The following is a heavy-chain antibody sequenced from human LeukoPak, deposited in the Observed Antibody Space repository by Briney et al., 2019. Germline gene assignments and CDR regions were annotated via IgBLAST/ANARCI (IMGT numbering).Heavy chain of an antibody. V-gene: IGHV3-30*02. D-gene: IGHD1-14*01. J-gene: IGHJ4*02. CDR1: GFTFSSYG. CDR2: IWYGGSNK. Sequence: GGSLRLSCAASGFTFSSYGMHWVRQAPGKGLEWVAVIWYGGSNKYYADSVKGRFTISRDNSKNTLYLQMNSLRAEDTAVYYCAKATDLNQGYYFDYWGQGTLVTVSS. CDR3: AKATDLNQGYYFDY.